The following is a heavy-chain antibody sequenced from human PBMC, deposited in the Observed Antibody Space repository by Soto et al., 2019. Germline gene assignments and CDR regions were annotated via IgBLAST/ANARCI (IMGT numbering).Heavy chain of an antibody. V-gene: IGHV3-30-3*01. Sequence: GGSLRLSXAASGFSFSRHGMHWVRQAPGKGLEWVAVISYGGSNQDYADSVKGRFSISRDNSKNTVYLQMNSLRVEDSAVYYCARDRSSTYYYYGMDLWGQGTTVTVSS. CDR2: ISYGGSNQ. CDR3: ARDRSSTYYYYGMDL. CDR1: GFSFSRHG. J-gene: IGHJ6*02. D-gene: IGHD6-19*01.